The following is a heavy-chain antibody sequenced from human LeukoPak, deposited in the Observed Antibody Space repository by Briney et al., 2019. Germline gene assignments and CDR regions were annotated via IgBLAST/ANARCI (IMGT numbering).Heavy chain of an antibody. J-gene: IGHJ4*02. V-gene: IGHV3-21*01. Sequence: GGSLRLSCAASGFTFSSYEMNWVRQGPGKGLEWVSSINTGSSYINYADSVKGRFTISRDNAENSLYLQMSSLRAEDTAVYYCARVSLGNNYGSGSYDYWGQGTLVTVSS. CDR2: INTGSSYI. CDR1: GFTFSSYE. D-gene: IGHD3-10*01. CDR3: ARVSLGNNYGSGSYDY.